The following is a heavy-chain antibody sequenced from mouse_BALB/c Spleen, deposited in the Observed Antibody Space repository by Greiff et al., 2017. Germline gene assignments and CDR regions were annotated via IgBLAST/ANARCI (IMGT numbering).Heavy chain of an antibody. CDR2: ISSGSSTI. D-gene: IGHD2-3*01. CDR1: GFTFSSFG. CDR3: ARGEMVTLYFDD. V-gene: IGHV5-17*02. J-gene: IGHJ2*01. Sequence: EVQLVESGGGLVQPGGSRKLSCAASGFTFSSFGMHWVRQAPEKGLEWVAYISSGSSTIYYADTVKGRFTISRDNPKNTLFLQMTSLRSEDTAMYYCARGEMVTLYFDDWGQGTTLTVSS.